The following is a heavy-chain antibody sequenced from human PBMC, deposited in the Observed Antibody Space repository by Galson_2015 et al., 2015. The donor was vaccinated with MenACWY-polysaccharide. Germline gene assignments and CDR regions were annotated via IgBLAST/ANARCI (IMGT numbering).Heavy chain of an antibody. CDR1: GYLFTSFA. V-gene: IGHV5-51*01. Sequence: QSGAEVKKPGESLTISCKASGYLFTSFAIGWVRQMPGKGLEWLGIIYPSDSDVKYNPSFQGQVTFSADRSTNTAYLQWSSLKASDSAMYYCARKDHGTGSIDVWGQGTTVTVSS. J-gene: IGHJ6*02. CDR3: ARKDHGTGSIDV. D-gene: IGHD3-10*01. CDR2: IYPSDSDV.